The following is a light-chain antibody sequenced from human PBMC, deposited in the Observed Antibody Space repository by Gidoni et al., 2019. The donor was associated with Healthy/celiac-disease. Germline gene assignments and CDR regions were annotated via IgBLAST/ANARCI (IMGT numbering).Light chain of an antibody. J-gene: IGKJ5*01. V-gene: IGKV1-39*01. Sequence: DIQMTQSPSSLSASVGDRVTITCRASQSISSYLNWYQQKPGKAPKLLIYAASSLQSGVPSRFSVSGSGTDFTLTISSLQPEDFATYYCQQSYSTPPITVGQXTRLEIK. CDR2: AAS. CDR1: QSISSY. CDR3: QQSYSTPPIT.